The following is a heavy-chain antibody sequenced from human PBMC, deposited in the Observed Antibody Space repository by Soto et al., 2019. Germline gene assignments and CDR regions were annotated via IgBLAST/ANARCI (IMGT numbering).Heavy chain of an antibody. Sequence: GGSLRLSCAASGFTFSGSAMHWVRQASGKGLEWVGRIRSKANSYATAYAASVKGRFTISRDDSKNTAYLQMNSLKTDDTAVYYCTRPYGDYPYNWFDPWGQGTLVTVSS. CDR2: IRSKANSYAT. J-gene: IGHJ5*02. CDR3: TRPYGDYPYNWFDP. V-gene: IGHV3-73*01. CDR1: GFTFSGSA. D-gene: IGHD4-17*01.